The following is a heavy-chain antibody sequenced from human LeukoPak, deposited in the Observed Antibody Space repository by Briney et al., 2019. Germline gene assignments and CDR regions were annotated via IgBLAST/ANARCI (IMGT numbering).Heavy chain of an antibody. V-gene: IGHV1-8*03. CDR2: SNPNSGNT. CDR1: GSTFTSYD. Sequence: ASVKVSCKASGSTFTSYDYNLLRLATGQGLEWVGGSNPNSGNTGYAQTSQGRVTTTTNTSISTPYMELSSLRSADTAVYYCATEKIAEPAGYDYWGQGTLVTVSS. D-gene: IGHD1-14*01. CDR3: ATEKIAEPAGYDY. J-gene: IGHJ4*02.